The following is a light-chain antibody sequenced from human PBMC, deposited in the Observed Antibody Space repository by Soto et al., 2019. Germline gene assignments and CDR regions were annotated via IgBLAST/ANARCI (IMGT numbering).Light chain of an antibody. V-gene: IGKV1-5*01. CDR3: QQYYFYS. J-gene: IGKJ2*01. CDR2: DAS. Sequence: DIQMTQTPSTLSASVGDRVTITCRASQSISTWLAWYQQKPGKAPKLLIYDASSLESGVPSRFSGSGSGTEFTLTISSLQPDDFATYYCQQYYFYSFXQGTKVDIK. CDR1: QSISTW.